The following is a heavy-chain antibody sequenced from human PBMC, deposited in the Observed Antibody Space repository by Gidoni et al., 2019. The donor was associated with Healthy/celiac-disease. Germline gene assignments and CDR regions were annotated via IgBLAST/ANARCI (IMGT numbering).Heavy chain of an antibody. V-gene: IGHV2-26*01. D-gene: IGHD3-10*01. Sequence: QVTLKESGPVLVKPTETLTLTCTVSGFSLSNARMGVSWIRQPPGKALEWLAHIFSNDEKSYSTSLKSRLTISKDTSKSQVVLTMTNMDPVDTATYYCATEGGSGPLTGDWWFDPWGQGTLVTVSS. J-gene: IGHJ5*02. CDR2: IFSNDEK. CDR1: GFSLSNARMG. CDR3: ATEGGSGPLTGDWWFDP.